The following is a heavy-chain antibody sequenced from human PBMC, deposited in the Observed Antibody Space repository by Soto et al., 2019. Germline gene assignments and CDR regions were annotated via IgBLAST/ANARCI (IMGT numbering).Heavy chain of an antibody. CDR1: GFTVSSYA. CDR3: AKALRFTFTTGNYMDV. CDR2: ISGSGST. D-gene: IGHD3-16*01. Sequence: EVQLLESGGGLVQPGGSLRLSCAASGFTVSSYAMSWVRQAPGKGLEWVSVISGSGSTYSADSVKGRFTISRDSSKNTVYLQMTSLRAEDTAVYYCAKALRFTFTTGNYMDVWGRGTTGTVSS. J-gene: IGHJ6*03. V-gene: IGHV3-23*01.